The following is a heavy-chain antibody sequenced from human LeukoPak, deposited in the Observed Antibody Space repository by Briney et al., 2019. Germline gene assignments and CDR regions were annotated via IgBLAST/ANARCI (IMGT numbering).Heavy chain of an antibody. V-gene: IGHV3-53*05. J-gene: IGHJ4*02. D-gene: IGHD5-18*01. Sequence: GGSLRLSCAASGFTVSSNYMSWVRQAPGKGQEWVSVIYSGGSTYYADSVKGRFTISRDNSKDTLFLQMKSLRAEGTAVYYCARDPTAVDTGYWGQGTLVTVSS. CDR2: IYSGGST. CDR1: GFTVSSNY. CDR3: ARDPTAVDTGY.